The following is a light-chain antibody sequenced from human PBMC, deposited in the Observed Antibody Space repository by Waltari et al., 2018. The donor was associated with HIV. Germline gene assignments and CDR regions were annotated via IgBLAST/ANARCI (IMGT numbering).Light chain of an antibody. CDR1: NGHSTYD. V-gene: IGLV4-69*01. J-gene: IGLJ3*02. CDR2: LNSDGSH. CDR3: QTWGTGILV. Sequence: QLVLTQSPSAAASLAASVKLTCTLSNGHSTYDIAWHQQQPEQGPRYLMKLNSDGSHSKGDGIPDRFSGSSSGAERYLTISSLQSEDEADYYCQTWGTGILVFGGGTKLTVL.